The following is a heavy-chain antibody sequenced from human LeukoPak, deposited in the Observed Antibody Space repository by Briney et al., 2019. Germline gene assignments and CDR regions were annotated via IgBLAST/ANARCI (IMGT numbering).Heavy chain of an antibody. Sequence: GGSLRLSCAASGFTFNNYWMHWVRQAPGKGLVWVSRIDSDGSNTNYADSVKGRFTVSRDNAKNTLYLQMNSLRAEDTAVYYCARLVLTQQIDYWGQGTLVTVSS. J-gene: IGHJ4*02. V-gene: IGHV3-74*01. CDR3: ARLVLTQQIDY. CDR2: IDSDGSNT. D-gene: IGHD6-6*01. CDR1: GFTFNNYW.